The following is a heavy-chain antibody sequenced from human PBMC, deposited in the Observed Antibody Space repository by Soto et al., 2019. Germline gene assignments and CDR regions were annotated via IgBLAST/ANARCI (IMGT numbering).Heavy chain of an antibody. V-gene: IGHV5-10-1*01. CDR3: ARLPHPSEWLRSFDP. D-gene: IGHD5-12*01. CDR1: GYSFTSYW. J-gene: IGHJ5*02. CDR2: IDPSDSYT. Sequence: RGESLKISCKGSGYSFTSYWISWVRQMPGKGLEWMGRIDPSDSYTNYSPSFQGHVTISADKSISTAYLQWSSLKASDTAMYYCARLPHPSEWLRSFDPWGQGTLVTVSS.